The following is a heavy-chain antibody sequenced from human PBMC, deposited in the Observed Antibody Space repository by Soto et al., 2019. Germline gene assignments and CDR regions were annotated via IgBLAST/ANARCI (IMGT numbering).Heavy chain of an antibody. CDR3: SRDIGKYSFDS. CDR2: SRDKANSYST. V-gene: IGHV3-72*01. J-gene: IGHJ4*02. D-gene: IGHD2-15*01. CDR1: GFTSSDYR. Sequence: EVQLVESGGGLVQPGGSLRLSCVASGFTSSDYRMDWVRQAPGKGLEWVARSRDKANSYSTEYAASVGGRFTISRDDSKNSLYLQMSGLKTEDTAVYYCSRDIGKYSFDSWGQGTLVTVSS.